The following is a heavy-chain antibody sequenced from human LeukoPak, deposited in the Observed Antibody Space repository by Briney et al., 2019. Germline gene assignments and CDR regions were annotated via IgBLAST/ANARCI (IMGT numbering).Heavy chain of an antibody. CDR2: IYPSGST. J-gene: IGHJ4*02. D-gene: IGHD6-19*01. CDR1: GGSISSYC. Sequence: SETQSLTCTVSGGSISSYCWNWIRQPAGKGLEWIGRIYPSGSTNYNPSLKSRLTMSVDTSKNQFSLKLTSVTAADTAVYYCAGDRGSSGRYFDYWGQGPLVTVSS. V-gene: IGHV4-4*07. CDR3: AGDRGSSGRYFDY.